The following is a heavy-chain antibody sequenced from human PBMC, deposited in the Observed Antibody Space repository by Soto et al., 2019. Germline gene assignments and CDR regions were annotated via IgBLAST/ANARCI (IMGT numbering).Heavy chain of an antibody. CDR3: AKALRHYYDSSGYYAVAFDY. CDR2: ITGSGADT. Sequence: GGSLRVSCAASGFTFSISAMTWVRQAPGKGLECVSLITGSGADTYYADSVKGRFTISRDNSKNTLFLQMNSLRAEDTAIYYCAKALRHYYDSSGYYAVAFDYWGPGTLVTVSS. D-gene: IGHD3-22*01. V-gene: IGHV3-23*01. J-gene: IGHJ4*02. CDR1: GFTFSISA.